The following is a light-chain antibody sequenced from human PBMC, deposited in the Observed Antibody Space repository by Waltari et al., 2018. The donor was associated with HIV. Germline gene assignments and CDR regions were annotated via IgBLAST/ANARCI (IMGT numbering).Light chain of an antibody. CDR2: EVS. V-gene: IGLV2-23*02. CDR3: CSYAGSSTLV. Sequence: QSALPQPASLSGSPGQSITISCTGTSSDIWTYNLITWHQQHPAKAPKTLIYEVSQRPSGVFHRFCGSKSGNTASLTISGREAEDVADYCCCSYAGSSTLVFGGGTKVTVL. J-gene: IGLJ3*02. CDR1: SSDIWTYNL.